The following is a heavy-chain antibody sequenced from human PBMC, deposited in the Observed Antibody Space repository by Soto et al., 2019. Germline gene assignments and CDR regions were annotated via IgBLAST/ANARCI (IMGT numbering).Heavy chain of an antibody. J-gene: IGHJ6*02. Sequence: SETLSLTCAVSGGSISSSNWWSWVRQPPGKGLEWIGEIYHSGSTNYNPSLKSRVTISVDKSKNQFSLKLSSVTAAETAVYYCARDIVATYTGADDGMDVWGQGTTVTVSS. CDR1: GGSISSSNW. V-gene: IGHV4-4*02. CDR2: IYHSGST. D-gene: IGHD5-12*01. CDR3: ARDIVATYTGADDGMDV.